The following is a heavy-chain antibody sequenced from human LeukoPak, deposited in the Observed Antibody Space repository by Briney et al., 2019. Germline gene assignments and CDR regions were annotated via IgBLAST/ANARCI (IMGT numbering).Heavy chain of an antibody. Sequence: ASVKVSCKASGYTFTSYYMHWVRQAPGQGLEWMGIINPSGGSTSYAQKFQGRVTMTRDMSTSTVYMELSSLRSEDTAVYYCARAVRYCSGGSCLYYFDYWGQGTLVTVSS. CDR3: ARAVRYCSGGSCLYYFDY. J-gene: IGHJ4*02. V-gene: IGHV1-46*01. CDR1: GYTFTSYY. CDR2: INPSGGST. D-gene: IGHD2-15*01.